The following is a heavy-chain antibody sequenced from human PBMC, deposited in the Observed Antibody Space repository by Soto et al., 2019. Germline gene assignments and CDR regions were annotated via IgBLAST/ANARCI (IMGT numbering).Heavy chain of an antibody. V-gene: IGHV1-8*01. J-gene: IGHJ3*02. CDR2: MNPNSGNT. Sequence: GASVKVSCKASGYTFTSYDINWVRQATGQGLEWMGWMNPNSGNTGYAQKFQGRVTMTRNTSISTAYMELSSLRSEDTAVYYCARGWYDILTRRGRAFDIWGQGTMVTVSS. CDR3: ARGWYDILTRRGRAFDI. CDR1: GYTFTSYD. D-gene: IGHD3-9*01.